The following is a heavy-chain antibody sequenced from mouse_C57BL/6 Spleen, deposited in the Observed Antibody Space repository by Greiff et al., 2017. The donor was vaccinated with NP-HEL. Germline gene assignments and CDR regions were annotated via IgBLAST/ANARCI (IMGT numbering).Heavy chain of an antibody. CDR2: INPNNGGT. Sequence: EVQLQQSGPELVKPGASVKIPCKASGYTFTDYNMDWVKQSHGKSLEWIGDINPNNGGTIYNQKFKGKATLPVDKYSSTADMERRSLTSEETAVYYCARGGIYSNYEYFDVWGTGTTVTVSS. J-gene: IGHJ1*03. D-gene: IGHD2-5*01. CDR1: GYTFTDYN. CDR3: ARGGIYSNYEYFDV. V-gene: IGHV1-18*01.